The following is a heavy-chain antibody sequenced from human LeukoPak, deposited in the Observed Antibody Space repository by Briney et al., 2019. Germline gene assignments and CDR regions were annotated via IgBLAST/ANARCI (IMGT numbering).Heavy chain of an antibody. V-gene: IGHV1-69*04. Sequence: SVKVSCKASGATFSSYAINWVRQAPGQGLEWMGRIIPMLGTVNYAQKFQGRVTIIADKFTSTAYMELSSLRSEDTAAYYCARDQKVGATPYFGMDVWGQGTTVTVSS. D-gene: IGHD1-26*01. CDR3: ARDQKVGATPYFGMDV. J-gene: IGHJ6*02. CDR1: GATFSSYA. CDR2: IIPMLGTV.